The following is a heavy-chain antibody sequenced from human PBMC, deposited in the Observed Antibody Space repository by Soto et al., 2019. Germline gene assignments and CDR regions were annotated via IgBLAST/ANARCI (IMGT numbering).Heavy chain of an antibody. V-gene: IGHV3-23*01. CDR2: ISVSGDNT. Sequence: PGGSLRLSCEASGLTFSSYAMGWVRQAPGKGLEWVSGISVSGDNTYYADSVKGRFTVSRDNSKNTLYLQMNNLRVEDTAVYYCADGGEWSFNFVYWGQGTLVTVSS. D-gene: IGHD3-3*01. J-gene: IGHJ4*02. CDR3: ADGGEWSFNFVY. CDR1: GLTFSSYA.